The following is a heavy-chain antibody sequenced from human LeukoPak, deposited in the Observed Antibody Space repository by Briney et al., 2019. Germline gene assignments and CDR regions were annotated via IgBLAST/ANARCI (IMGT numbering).Heavy chain of an antibody. Sequence: GGSLRLSCAASGFTVSSNYMTWVRQAPGKGLEWVSGIYSGGSTYYADSSKCRFTISRDNANNSLYLQINSLRAEDTAVYYCARDPRSSSTLASTNYYYYGMDVWGQGTTVTVSS. CDR1: GFTVSSNY. CDR2: IYSGGST. J-gene: IGHJ6*02. CDR3: ARDPRSSSTLASTNYYYYGMDV. D-gene: IGHD2-2*01. V-gene: IGHV3-66*01.